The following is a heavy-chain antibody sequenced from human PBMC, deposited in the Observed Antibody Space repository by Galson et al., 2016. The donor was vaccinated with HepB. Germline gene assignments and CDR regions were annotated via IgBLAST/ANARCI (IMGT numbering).Heavy chain of an antibody. J-gene: IGHJ4*02. D-gene: IGHD3-16*01. CDR1: GDSFITYFTNYA. CDR3: ATVSRLAFDY. Sequence: SVKVSCKASGDSFITYFTNYAFHWVRQAPGQRPEWMGWINAATGNTKYLQKLQDRVTITRDISATTVYMELSSLKSEDTAVYYCATVSRLAFDYWGQGTLVAVSS. CDR2: INAATGNT. V-gene: IGHV1-3*01.